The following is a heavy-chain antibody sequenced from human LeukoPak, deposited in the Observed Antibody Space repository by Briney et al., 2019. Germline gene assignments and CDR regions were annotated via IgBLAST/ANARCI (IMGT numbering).Heavy chain of an antibody. CDR3: VRHHPKDWFDS. J-gene: IGHJ5*01. CDR1: GFIYSNFW. V-gene: IGHV3-7*01. CDR2: IKQDGGEK. Sequence: PGGSLRLTCGGSGFIYSNFWMSWVRQAPGKELEGVGNIKQDGGEKYYLDSVKGRFTISRDNAKNSLDLQMNSLRAEDTAVYYCVRHHPKDWFDSWGLGTLVTVSS.